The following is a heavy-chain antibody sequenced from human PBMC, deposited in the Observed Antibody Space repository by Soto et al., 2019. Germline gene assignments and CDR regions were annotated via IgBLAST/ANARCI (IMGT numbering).Heavy chain of an antibody. D-gene: IGHD2-8*01. V-gene: IGHV3-23*01. CDR3: AKLGRYCTNGVCPSGWFDP. Sequence: GGSLRLSCAASGLTFSSYAMSWVRQAPGKGLEWVSTISSSGGGTYYADSVKGRFTISRDNSKNTLSLQMNSLRADDTAVYYCAKLGRYCTNGVCPSGWFDPWGQGTLVTVSS. J-gene: IGHJ5*02. CDR2: ISSSGGGT. CDR1: GLTFSSYA.